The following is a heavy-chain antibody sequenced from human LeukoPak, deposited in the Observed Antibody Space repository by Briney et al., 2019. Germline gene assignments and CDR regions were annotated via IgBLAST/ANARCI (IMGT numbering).Heavy chain of an antibody. D-gene: IGHD2-15*01. J-gene: IGHJ5*02. CDR2: IYYSGIT. V-gene: IGHV4-39*01. CDR1: GGSISSNNYY. Sequence: SETLSLTCTVSGGSISSNNYYWGWIRQPPGKRLEWIGSIYYSGITYYNPSLKSRVTISVDTSKNQFSLKLSSVTAADTAVYYCARRGRYCSGGSCFIGLFDPWGQGTLVTVSS. CDR3: ARRGRYCSGGSCFIGLFDP.